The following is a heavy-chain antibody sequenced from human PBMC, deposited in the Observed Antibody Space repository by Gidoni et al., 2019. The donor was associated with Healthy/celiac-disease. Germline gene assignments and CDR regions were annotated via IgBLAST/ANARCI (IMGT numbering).Heavy chain of an antibody. V-gene: IGHV3-21*01. CDR2: ISSSSSYI. Sequence: EVQLVESGGGLVKPGGSLRLSCAASGFTFSSYSMNWVRQAPGKGLELVSSISSSSSYIYYADSVKGRFTISRDNAKNSLYLQMNSLRAEDTAVYYCARDGWYCSSTSCSLDYWGQGTLVTVSS. CDR1: GFTFSSYS. J-gene: IGHJ4*02. D-gene: IGHD2-2*01. CDR3: ARDGWYCSSTSCSLDY.